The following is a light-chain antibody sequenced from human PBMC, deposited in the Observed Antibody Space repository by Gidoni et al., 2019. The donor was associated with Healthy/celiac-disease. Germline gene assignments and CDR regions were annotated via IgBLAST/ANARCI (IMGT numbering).Light chain of an antibody. CDR2: AAS. V-gene: IGKV1-39*01. Sequence: DIQMTHSPSSLSASVGDRVTITCRASQSISSYLNWYQQKPGKAPKLLIYAASSLQSGVPSRFSGSGSGTDFTLTISSLQPEYFATYYCQQSYSTPMVTFGPGTKVDIK. J-gene: IGKJ3*01. CDR1: QSISSY. CDR3: QQSYSTPMVT.